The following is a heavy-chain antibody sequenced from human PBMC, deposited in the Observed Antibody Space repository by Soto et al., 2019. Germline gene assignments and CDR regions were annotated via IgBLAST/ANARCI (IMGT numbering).Heavy chain of an antibody. D-gene: IGHD6-19*01. CDR3: ASDFPYYVSSGSYLDY. J-gene: IGHJ4*02. V-gene: IGHV6-1*01. CDR2: TYYRSRWYT. CDR1: GDSVSGNSAA. Sequence: PSQTLSLTCAISGDSVSGNSAAWNWIRQSPSRGLEWLGRTYYRSRWYTDYAVSVKSRITVTPDTSKNQFSLHLNSVTPEDTAVYYCASDFPYYVSSGSYLDYWGQGALVTVPS.